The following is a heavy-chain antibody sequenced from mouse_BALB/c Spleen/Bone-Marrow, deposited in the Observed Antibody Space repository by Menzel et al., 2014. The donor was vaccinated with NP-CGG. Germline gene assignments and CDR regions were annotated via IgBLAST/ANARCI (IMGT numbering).Heavy chain of an antibody. CDR2: IDPSTGYT. CDR3: ARGGIYDGYSY. CDR1: GYTFTNYW. V-gene: IGHV1-7*01. D-gene: IGHD2-3*01. Sequence: VQLQQSGAELAKPRASVKMSCKASGYTFTNYWMHWVKQRPGQGLEWIGYIDPSTGYTEYNQKFKDKPTLTADKSSSTAYMQLSSLTSEDSAVYYCARGGIYDGYSYWGQGTLVTVSA. J-gene: IGHJ3*01.